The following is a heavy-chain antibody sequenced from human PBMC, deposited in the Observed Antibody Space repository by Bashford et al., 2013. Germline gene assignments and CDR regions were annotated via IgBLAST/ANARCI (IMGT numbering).Heavy chain of an antibody. V-gene: IGHV1-69*15. CDR2: IIPFFHTP. D-gene: IGHD1-26*01. J-gene: IGHJ3*02. CDR3: ARQYSGSRYTFDI. Sequence: IVWVRQAPGQGLEWLGNIIPFFHTPNYAQKFQGSVTMTADESTSTAYLELSSLRSEDTAIYYCARQYSGSRYTFDIWGQGTMVTVSS.